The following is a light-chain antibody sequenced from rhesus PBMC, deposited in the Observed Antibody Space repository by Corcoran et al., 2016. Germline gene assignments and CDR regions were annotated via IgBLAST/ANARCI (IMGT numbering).Light chain of an antibody. J-gene: IGKJ2*01. CDR3: QQYSSRPYS. CDR2: KAS. V-gene: IGKV1-22*01. Sequence: DIQMTQSPSSLSASVGDTVTITCRASQSISSWLDWYQQKPGKAPKLLIYKASSLQSGVPSRFSGSGSGTDFTLTISSLQPEDFATYYCQQYSSRPYSFGQGTKVEIK. CDR1: QSISSW.